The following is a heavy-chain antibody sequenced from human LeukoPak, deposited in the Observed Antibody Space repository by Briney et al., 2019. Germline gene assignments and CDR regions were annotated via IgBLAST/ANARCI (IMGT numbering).Heavy chain of an antibody. D-gene: IGHD5-24*01. CDR3: TRVGYIDEGIDY. CDR1: GFPFSSYW. J-gene: IGHJ4*02. Sequence: GGSLRLSCVASGFPFSSYWMTWVRQAPGKGLEWVANIKQDGSKKYYVDSVKGRFTLSRDNAKNSLYLQMTSLRAEDTAIYYCTRVGYIDEGIDYWGQGTLVTVSS. V-gene: IGHV3-7*04. CDR2: IKQDGSKK.